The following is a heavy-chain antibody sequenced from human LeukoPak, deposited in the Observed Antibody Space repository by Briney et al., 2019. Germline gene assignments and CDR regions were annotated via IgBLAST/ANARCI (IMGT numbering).Heavy chain of an antibody. CDR3: ARDRSNSWYYYFY. CDR1: GGSISSGGYY. D-gene: IGHD6-13*01. V-gene: IGHV4-30-2*01. CDR2: IYHSGST. Sequence: SQTLSLTCTVSGGSISSGGYYLSWIRQPPGKGLEWIGYIYHSGSTYYNPSLKSRVTISVDRSKNQFSLKLTSVTAADSAVYYCARDRSNSWYYYFYWGQGTLVTVSS. J-gene: IGHJ4*02.